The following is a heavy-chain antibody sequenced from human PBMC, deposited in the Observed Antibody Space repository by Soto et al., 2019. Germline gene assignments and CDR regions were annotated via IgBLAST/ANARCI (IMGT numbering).Heavy chain of an antibody. V-gene: IGHV3-23*01. D-gene: IGHD6-13*01. Sequence: HPGGSLRLSCAASGFTFSSYAMSWVRQAPGKGLEWVSAISGSGGSTYYADSVKGRFTISRDNSKNTLYLQMNSLRAEDTAVYYCAKAGGAAGTVDYFDYWGQGTLVTVSS. CDR1: GFTFSSYA. CDR2: ISGSGGST. CDR3: AKAGGAAGTVDYFDY. J-gene: IGHJ4*02.